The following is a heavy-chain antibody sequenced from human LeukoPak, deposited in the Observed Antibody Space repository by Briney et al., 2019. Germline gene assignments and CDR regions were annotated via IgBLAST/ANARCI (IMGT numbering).Heavy chain of an antibody. Sequence: GESLKISCQGSGYRFTNYWIGWVRQMPGKGLEWMGIIYPGDSDTRYSPSFQGQVTISADRSISTAYLQWSSLKASDTAMYYCARRARDGFLLDYWGQGTLVTVSS. CDR2: IYPGDSDT. CDR3: ARRARDGFLLDY. D-gene: IGHD5-24*01. V-gene: IGHV5-51*01. CDR1: GYRFTNYW. J-gene: IGHJ4*02.